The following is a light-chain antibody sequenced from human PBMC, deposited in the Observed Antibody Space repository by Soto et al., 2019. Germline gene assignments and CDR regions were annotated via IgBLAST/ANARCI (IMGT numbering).Light chain of an antibody. Sequence: EIVLTQSPATLSLSPGERATLYCRASQSVSSYLAWYQQKPGQAPRLLIYGASSRATGIPDRFSGSGSGTDFTLTISRLEPEDFAVYYCQQYGSSPLTFGGGTKVDIK. J-gene: IGKJ4*01. CDR1: QSVSSY. CDR2: GAS. CDR3: QQYGSSPLT. V-gene: IGKV3-20*01.